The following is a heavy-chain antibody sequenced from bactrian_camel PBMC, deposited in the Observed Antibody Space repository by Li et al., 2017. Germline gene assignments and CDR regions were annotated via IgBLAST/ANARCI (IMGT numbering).Heavy chain of an antibody. V-gene: IGHV3S40*01. CDR3: NTPSWVPPWMSITT. CDR1: GFTASGFA. D-gene: IGHD6*01. CDR2: INNSGRRS. J-gene: IGHJ4*01. Sequence: VQLVESGGGSVQAGGSLTLSCATSGFTASGFAMHWVRQAPGKGLEWVSGINNSGRRSYYADSVKGRFTISKDNAKNTVYLQMNSLKPEDTAMYYCNTPSWVPPWMSITTGARGLRSPSP.